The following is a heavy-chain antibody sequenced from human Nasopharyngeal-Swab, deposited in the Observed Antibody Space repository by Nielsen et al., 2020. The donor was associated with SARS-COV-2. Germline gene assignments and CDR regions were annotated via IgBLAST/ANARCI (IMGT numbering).Heavy chain of an antibody. V-gene: IGHV3-30-3*01. J-gene: IGHJ4*02. CDR3: ASTPLDSSGYYYTFHY. D-gene: IGHD3-22*01. Sequence: LKISCAASGFTFSRYTMHWVRQAPGKGLEWVAVISYDGSNKYYADSVKGRFTISRDISKNTLYLQMNSLRAEDTAVFYCASTPLDSSGYYYTFHYWGRGTLVTVSS. CDR2: ISYDGSNK. CDR1: GFTFSRYT.